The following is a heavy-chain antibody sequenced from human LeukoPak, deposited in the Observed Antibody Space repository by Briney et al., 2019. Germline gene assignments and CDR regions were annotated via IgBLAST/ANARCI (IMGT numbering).Heavy chain of an antibody. J-gene: IGHJ4*02. CDR1: GYTLTELS. Sequence: ASVKVSCKVSGYTLTELSMHWVRQAPGKGLEWMGGFDPEDGETIYAQKFQGRVTMTEDTSTDTAYMELSSLRSEDTAVCYCATSPRIVVPAARRGFDYWGQGTLVTVSS. CDR3: ATSPRIVVPAARRGFDY. D-gene: IGHD2-2*01. CDR2: FDPEDGET. V-gene: IGHV1-24*01.